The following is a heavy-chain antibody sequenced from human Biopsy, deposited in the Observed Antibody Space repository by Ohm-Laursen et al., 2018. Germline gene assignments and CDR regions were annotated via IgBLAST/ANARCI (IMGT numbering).Heavy chain of an antibody. CDR3: AKGGGVGGALDY. CDR1: GASMSGSY. Sequence: PSQTLSLTCTVSGASMSGSYWTWIRQAAGEGLERIGRVYTGGSTNYNPSLESRVTTSIDTSKNQFSLRLTSVTAADTAVYYCAKGGGVGGALDYWGQGTLVTVSS. J-gene: IGHJ4*02. D-gene: IGHD4-23*01. V-gene: IGHV4-4*07. CDR2: VYTGGST.